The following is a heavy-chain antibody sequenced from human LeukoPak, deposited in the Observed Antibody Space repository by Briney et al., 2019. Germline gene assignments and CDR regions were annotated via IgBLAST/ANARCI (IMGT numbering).Heavy chain of an antibody. D-gene: IGHD3/OR15-3a*01. Sequence: SETLSLTCTVSGYSISSGYFWGWIRQPPGKGLECIGTIYHTGTTHYNPSLKSRVTISVDTSKNQFSLNLSSVTAADTAVYYCARQEIGLRSFDPWGQGTLVTVSS. CDR3: ARQEIGLRSFDP. V-gene: IGHV4-38-2*02. J-gene: IGHJ5*02. CDR2: IYHTGTT. CDR1: GYSISSGYF.